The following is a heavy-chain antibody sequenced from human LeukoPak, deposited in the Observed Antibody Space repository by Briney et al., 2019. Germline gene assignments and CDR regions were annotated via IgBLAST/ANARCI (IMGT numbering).Heavy chain of an antibody. CDR3: AGQSVLRFLEWLHDYGMDV. V-gene: IGHV1-69*13. Sequence: GASVKVSCKASGGTFSSYAISWVRQAPGQGLEWMGGIIPIFGTANYAQKFQGRVTITADESTSTAYMELSSLRSEDTAVYYCAGQSVLRFLEWLHDYGMDVWGQGTTVTVSS. CDR2: IIPIFGTA. J-gene: IGHJ6*02. CDR1: GGTFSSYA. D-gene: IGHD3-3*01.